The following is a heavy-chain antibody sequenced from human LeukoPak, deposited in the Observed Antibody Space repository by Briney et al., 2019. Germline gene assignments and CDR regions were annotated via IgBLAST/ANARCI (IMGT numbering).Heavy chain of an antibody. D-gene: IGHD6-6*01. Sequence: SETLSLTCAVYGGSFSGYYWSWIRQPPGKGLEWIGYIYYSGSTNYNPSLKSRVTISVDTSKNQFSLKLSSVTAADTAVYYCARASIQSYYFDYWGQGTLVTVSS. CDR1: GGSFSGYY. CDR2: IYYSGST. V-gene: IGHV4-59*01. CDR3: ARASIQSYYFDY. J-gene: IGHJ4*02.